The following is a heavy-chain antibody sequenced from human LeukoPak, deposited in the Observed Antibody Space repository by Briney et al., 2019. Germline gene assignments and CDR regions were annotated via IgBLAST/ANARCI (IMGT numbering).Heavy chain of an antibody. D-gene: IGHD3-10*01. CDR1: GGTFSSYA. V-gene: IGHV1-69*04. CDR2: IIPILGIA. J-gene: IGHJ6*02. Sequence: SVKVSCKASGGTFSSYAISWVRQAPGQGLEWMGRIIPILGIANYAQKSQGRVTITADKSTSTAYMELSSLRSEDTAVHYCARACRGWFGELPPGPPPDGMDVWGQGTTVTVSS. CDR3: ARACRGWFGELPPGPPPDGMDV.